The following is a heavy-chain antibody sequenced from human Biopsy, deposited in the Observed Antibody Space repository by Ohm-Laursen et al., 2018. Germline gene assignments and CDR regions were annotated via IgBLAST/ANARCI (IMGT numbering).Heavy chain of an antibody. CDR1: GGSISDSTYH. V-gene: IGHV4-39*01. J-gene: IGHJ4*02. D-gene: IGHD3-3*01. CDR2: IYYSGNT. CDR3: ARQVDFWSGYVDY. Sequence: SQTLSLTCTVSGGSISDSTYHWGWIRQSPGKGLEWIGNIYYSGNTDYSPSFKSRVTISVDTSNNQFSLKLRSVTAADTAVYYCARQVDFWSGYVDYWGQGTLVAVSS.